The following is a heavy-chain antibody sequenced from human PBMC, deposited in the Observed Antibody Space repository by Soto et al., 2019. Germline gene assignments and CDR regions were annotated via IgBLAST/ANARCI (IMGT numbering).Heavy chain of an antibody. Sequence: QVQLVQSGAEVKKPGSSVKDSCKASGDTFSTYTITWVRQAPGQGREWMGGIIPRSGTSNYAQKFQGRVTITSDESTRTAYMELNSLGSEDTAVYYSARAGFILAPSTVISDHYYYAMDVWGQGATVTVSS. CDR3: ARAGFILAPSTVISDHYYYAMDV. CDR1: GDTFSTYT. D-gene: IGHD3-3*02. V-gene: IGHV1-69*05. J-gene: IGHJ6*02. CDR2: IIPRSGTS.